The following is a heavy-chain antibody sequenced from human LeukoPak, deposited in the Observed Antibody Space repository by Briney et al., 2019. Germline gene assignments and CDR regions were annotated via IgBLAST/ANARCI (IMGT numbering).Heavy chain of an antibody. V-gene: IGHV4-59*01. J-gene: IGHJ4*02. CDR2: IYYSGST. D-gene: IGHD3-22*01. Sequence: SETLSLTCTVSGGSISSYYWSWVRQPPGKGLEWIGYIYYSGSTNYNPSLKSRVTISVDTSKNQFSLKLSSVTAADTAVYYCARIDSSGYYQLDYWGQGTLVTVSS. CDR1: GGSISSYY. CDR3: ARIDSSGYYQLDY.